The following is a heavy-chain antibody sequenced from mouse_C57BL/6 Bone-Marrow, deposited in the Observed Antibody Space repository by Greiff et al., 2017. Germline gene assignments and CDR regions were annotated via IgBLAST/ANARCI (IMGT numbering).Heavy chain of an antibody. Sequence: VQLKQPGAELVKPGASVKMSCKASGYTFTSYWITWVKQRPGQGLEWIGDIYPGSGSTNYNEKFKSKATLTVDTSSSTAYMQLSSLTSEDSAVYYCGTVVDWYFDVWGTGTTVTVSS. V-gene: IGHV1-55*01. J-gene: IGHJ1*03. CDR2: IYPGSGST. CDR3: GTVVDWYFDV. CDR1: GYTFTSYW. D-gene: IGHD1-1*01.